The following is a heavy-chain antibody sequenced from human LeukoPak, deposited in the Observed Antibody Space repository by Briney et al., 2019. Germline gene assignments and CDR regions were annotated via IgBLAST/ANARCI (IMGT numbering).Heavy chain of an antibody. J-gene: IGHJ4*02. CDR2: INPNSGGT. CDR1: GYTFNNYV. V-gene: IGHV1-2*02. Sequence: ASVKVSCKASGYTFNNYVLHWVRQAPGQGLQWMGWINPNSGGTNYAQKFQGKVTMTRDTSISTAYMELSRLRSDDTAVYYCARGVFLGPSDYWGQGTLVTVSS. D-gene: IGHD6-13*01. CDR3: ARGVFLGPSDY.